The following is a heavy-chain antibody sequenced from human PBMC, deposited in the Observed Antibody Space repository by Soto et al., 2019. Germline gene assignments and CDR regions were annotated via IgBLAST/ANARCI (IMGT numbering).Heavy chain of an antibody. Sequence: ASVKVSCKASGYTLTRHGISWVRQAPGQGLEWMGWISAYNGNTNYAQKLQGRVTMTTDTSTSTAYMELRSLRSDDTAVYYCARQRGMRYGMDVWGQGTTVTVSS. CDR1: GYTLTRHG. CDR2: ISAYNGNT. J-gene: IGHJ6*02. CDR3: ARQRGMRYGMDV. V-gene: IGHV1-18*01. D-gene: IGHD1-20*01.